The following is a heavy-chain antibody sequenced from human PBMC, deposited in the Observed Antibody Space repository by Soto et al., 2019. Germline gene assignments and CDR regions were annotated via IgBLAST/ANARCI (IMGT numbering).Heavy chain of an antibody. V-gene: IGHV4-34*01. CDR3: ARRRVSGSDN. J-gene: IGHJ4*02. Sequence: SETLSLTCAVYGGSFSGYYWSWIRQPPGKGLEWIGEINHSGSTNYNPSLKSRVTISVDTSKNQFSLKVSSVTAADTAVYYCARRRVSGSDNWGQGTQVTVSS. D-gene: IGHD6-19*01. CDR2: INHSGST. CDR1: GGSFSGYY.